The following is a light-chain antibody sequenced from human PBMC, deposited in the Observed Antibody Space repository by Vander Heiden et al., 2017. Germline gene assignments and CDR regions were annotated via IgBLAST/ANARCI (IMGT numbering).Light chain of an antibody. CDR1: QSLSIY. CDR3: QQSYTSPYT. J-gene: IGKJ2*01. CDR2: GAS. Sequence: DIQMTQSPSTLSASEGDTVMITCRASQSLSIYLNWYQQKPGKAPQLLITGASSLHSGVPSRFSGSGSGSVFTLTISILQPDDFATYYCQQSYTSPYTFGQGTNLDI. V-gene: IGKV1-39*01.